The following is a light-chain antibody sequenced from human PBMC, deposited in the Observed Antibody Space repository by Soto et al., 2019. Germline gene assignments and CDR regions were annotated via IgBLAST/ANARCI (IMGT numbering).Light chain of an antibody. V-gene: IGLV1-44*01. J-gene: IGLJ3*02. Sequence: QSVLTQPPSASGTPGQRVTISCSGSSFNVGGNTVNWYQQVTGTAPKLLINSNNQRPSGVPDRFSGSKSGTSASLAINGLQAEDEAHYYCQSYDNSLSGSWVFGGGTKLTVL. CDR1: SFNVGGNT. CDR3: QSYDNSLSGSWV. CDR2: SNN.